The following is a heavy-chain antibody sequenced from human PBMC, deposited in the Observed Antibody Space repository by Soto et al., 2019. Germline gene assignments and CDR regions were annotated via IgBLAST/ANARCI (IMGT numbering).Heavy chain of an antibody. V-gene: IGHV1-18*01. Sequence: ASVKVSCKASGYTLTSYGISWVRQAPGQGLEWMGWISAYSGKANYAQKLQGRVTMTTDTSTRTAYMELRSLRSDDTAVYFCARDNSGDFWSGYSHYYFDHWGQGALVTVSS. J-gene: IGHJ4*02. CDR3: ARDNSGDFWSGYSHYYFDH. CDR2: ISAYSGKA. D-gene: IGHD3-3*01. CDR1: GYTLTSYG.